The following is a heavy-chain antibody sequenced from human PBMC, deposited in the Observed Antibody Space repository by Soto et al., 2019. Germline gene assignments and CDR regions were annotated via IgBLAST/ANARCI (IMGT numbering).Heavy chain of an antibody. J-gene: IGHJ4*02. CDR2: ISAFNGNT. CDR1: GYPFTTYG. CDR3: ARDSSGFSPYYFDY. D-gene: IGHD6-19*01. V-gene: IGHV1-18*01. Sequence: QVLLVQSGAEVKKPGASVKVSCKASGYPFTTYGFNWVRQAPEQGLEWMGWISAFNGNTNYAQKLQGRVTMTTDRSTSTAYMELRSLESDDTAVYYCARDSSGFSPYYFDYWGQGTLVTVSS.